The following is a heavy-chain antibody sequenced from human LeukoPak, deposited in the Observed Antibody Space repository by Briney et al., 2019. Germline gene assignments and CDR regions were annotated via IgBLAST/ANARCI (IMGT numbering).Heavy chain of an antibody. V-gene: IGHV4-34*01. Sequence: SETLSLTCAVYGGSFSGYYWSWIRQPPGKGLEWIGEINHSGSTNYNPSLKSRVTISVDTSKNQFSLKLSSVTAADTAVYYCASLSRLRILEWLSRYYFDYWGQGALVTVSS. CDR1: GGSFSGYY. J-gene: IGHJ4*02. CDR2: INHSGST. D-gene: IGHD3-3*01. CDR3: ASLSRLRILEWLSRYYFDY.